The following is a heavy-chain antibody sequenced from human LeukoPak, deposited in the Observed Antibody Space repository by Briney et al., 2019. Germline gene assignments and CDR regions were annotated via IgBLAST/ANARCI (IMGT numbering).Heavy chain of an antibody. CDR1: GFTFSSYA. V-gene: IGHV3-23*01. CDR2: ISGSGGST. J-gene: IGHJ6*04. Sequence: GGSLTLSCAASGFTFSSYAMSWVRQAPGKGLEWVSAISGSGGSTYYADSVKGRFTISRDNSKNTLYLQMNSLRAEDTAVYYCAKDILTIFGVPEDVWGKGTTVTVSS. CDR3: AKDILTIFGVPEDV. D-gene: IGHD3-3*01.